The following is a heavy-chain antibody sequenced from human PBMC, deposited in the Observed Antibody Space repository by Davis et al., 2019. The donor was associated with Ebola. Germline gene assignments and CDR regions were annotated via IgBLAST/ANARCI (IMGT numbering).Heavy chain of an antibody. CDR1: GGTFSSYA. Sequence: SVKVSCKASGGTFSSYAISWVRQAPGQGLEWMGGIIPIFGTANYAQKLQGRVTMTTDTSTSTAYMELRSLRSDDTAVYYCARGNGDYDYWGQGTLVTVSS. D-gene: IGHD4-17*01. CDR2: IIPIFGTA. J-gene: IGHJ4*02. CDR3: ARGNGDYDY. V-gene: IGHV1-69*05.